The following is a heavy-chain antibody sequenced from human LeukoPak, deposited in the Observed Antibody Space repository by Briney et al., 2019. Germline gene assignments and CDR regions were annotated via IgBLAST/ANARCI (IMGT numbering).Heavy chain of an antibody. Sequence: HTGGPLRLSCAASGFTFSGSAMHWVRQASGKGLEWVGRIRSKANSYATAYAASVKGRFTISRDDSKNTAYLQMNSLKTEDTAVYYCTPQGDLTGTTSLDYWGQGTLVTVSS. V-gene: IGHV3-73*01. CDR1: GFTFSGSA. D-gene: IGHD1-7*01. J-gene: IGHJ4*02. CDR3: TPQGDLTGTTSLDY. CDR2: IRSKANSYAT.